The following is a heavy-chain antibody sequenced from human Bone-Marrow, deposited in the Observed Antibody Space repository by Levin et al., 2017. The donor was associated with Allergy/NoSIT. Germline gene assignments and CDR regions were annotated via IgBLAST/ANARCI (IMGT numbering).Heavy chain of an antibody. CDR3: ARGGAWFGELSSAFDY. D-gene: IGHD3-10*01. CDR1: GGSISSGTSS. V-gene: IGHV4-30-2*01. J-gene: IGHJ4*02. CDR2: IYHSGTT. Sequence: KTSETLSLTCSVSGGSISSGTSSWSWIRQPPGKGLEWIGYIYHSGTTYYNPSLKSRVTISVDASKNQFSLNLSSVTAADTAVYYCARGGAWFGELSSAFDYWGQGTLVTVSS.